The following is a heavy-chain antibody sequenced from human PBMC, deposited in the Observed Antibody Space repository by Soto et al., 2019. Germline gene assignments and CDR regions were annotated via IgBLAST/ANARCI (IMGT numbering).Heavy chain of an antibody. CDR3: AKLDGGASCT. CDR2: ITSGGTT. CDR1: GFTFSSYA. V-gene: IGHV3-23*01. J-gene: IGHJ5*02. D-gene: IGHD2-15*01. Sequence: GGSLRLSCAASGFTFSSYAMNWVRQAPGKGLEWVSVITSGGTTYYPDSVKGRFTISRDNSKNTLYLQMNSLRAEDTAVYYCAKLDGGASCTWGLGTLVTVSS.